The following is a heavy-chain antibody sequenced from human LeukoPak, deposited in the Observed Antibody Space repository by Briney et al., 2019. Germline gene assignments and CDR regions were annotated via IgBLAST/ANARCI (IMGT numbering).Heavy chain of an antibody. CDR1: GGSISSYY. V-gene: IGHV4-59*01. Sequence: KSSETLSLTCTVSGGSISSYYYTWIRQPPGKGLEWIGYIRYSGSTNYNPSLKSRVTISVDTSKNQFSLNLSSVTAADTAVYYCARGSRYYYDSSGYLFDYWGQGTLVTVSS. CDR3: ARGSRYYYDSSGYLFDY. D-gene: IGHD3-22*01. J-gene: IGHJ4*02. CDR2: IRYSGST.